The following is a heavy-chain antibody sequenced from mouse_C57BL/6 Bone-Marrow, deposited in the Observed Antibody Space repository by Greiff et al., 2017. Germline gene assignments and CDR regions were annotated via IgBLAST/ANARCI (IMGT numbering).Heavy chain of an antibody. D-gene: IGHD2-5*01. V-gene: IGHV1-47*01. J-gene: IGHJ1*03. CDR1: GYTFTTYP. CDR3: ARGDYSNYPYWYFDV. Sequence: QVHVKQSGAELVKPGASVKMSCKASGYTFTTYPIEWMKQNHGKSLEWIGNFHPYNDDTKYNEKFKGKATLTVEKSSSTVYLELSRLTSDDSAVYYCARGDYSNYPYWYFDVWGTGTTVTVSS. CDR2: FHPYNDDT.